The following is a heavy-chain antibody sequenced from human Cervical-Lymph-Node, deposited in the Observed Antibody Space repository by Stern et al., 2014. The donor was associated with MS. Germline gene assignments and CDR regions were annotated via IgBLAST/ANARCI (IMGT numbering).Heavy chain of an antibody. D-gene: IGHD1-26*01. CDR3: ARGELKEGLVRGMDV. CDR1: GGTFSSYA. V-gene: IGHV1-69*01. J-gene: IGHJ6*02. CDR2: VIPIFGTA. Sequence: MQLVESVAEVKKPGSSVKVSCKAYGGTFSSYAISWVRQAPGQGLEWMGGVIPIFGTANYAQKFQGRVTITADESTSTAYMELSSLRSEDTAVYYCARGELKEGLVRGMDVWGQGTTVTVSS.